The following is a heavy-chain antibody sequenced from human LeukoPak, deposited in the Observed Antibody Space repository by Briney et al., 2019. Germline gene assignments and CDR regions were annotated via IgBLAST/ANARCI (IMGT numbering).Heavy chain of an antibody. Sequence: SETLSLTCTVSGGSISSYYWSWIRQPAGKGLEWIGRIYSSGSTNYNPSLKSRVTMSVDTSKNQFSLNLTSVTAADTAVYYCARGPRGGGGGSYIDYWGQGTLVTVSS. V-gene: IGHV4-4*07. J-gene: IGHJ4*02. D-gene: IGHD2-15*01. CDR2: IYSSGST. CDR3: ARGPRGGGGGSYIDY. CDR1: GGSISSYY.